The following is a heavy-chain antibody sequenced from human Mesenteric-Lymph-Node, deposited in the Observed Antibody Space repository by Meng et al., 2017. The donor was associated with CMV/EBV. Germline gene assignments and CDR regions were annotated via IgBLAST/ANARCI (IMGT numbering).Heavy chain of an antibody. V-gene: IGHV3-74*01. J-gene: IGHJ4*02. CDR2: INSDGSST. CDR1: GFTFSSYW. Sequence: GESLKISCAASGFTFSSYWMHWVRQAPGKGLVWVSRINSDGSSTSYVDSVKGRFTISRDNAKNSLYLQMNSLRAEDTAVYYCARDVAAAGNNPHEPPDWGQGTLVTVSS. CDR3: ARDVAAAGNNPHEPPD. D-gene: IGHD6-13*01.